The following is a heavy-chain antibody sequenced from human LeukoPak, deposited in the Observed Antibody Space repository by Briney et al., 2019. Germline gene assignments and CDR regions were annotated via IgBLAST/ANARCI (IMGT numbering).Heavy chain of an antibody. Sequence: SGPALMKPTQTLTLTCTFSGFSLRTSGMGVSWIRQPPGKALEWLTLIDWDDDKYYSTSLKTRLTISKDTSKNQVVLTMTNMDPVDTATYYCARMHVATSLDAFDIWGQGTMVTVSS. V-gene: IGHV2-70*01. CDR2: IDWDDDK. D-gene: IGHD5-12*01. CDR1: GFSLRTSGMG. J-gene: IGHJ3*02. CDR3: ARMHVATSLDAFDI.